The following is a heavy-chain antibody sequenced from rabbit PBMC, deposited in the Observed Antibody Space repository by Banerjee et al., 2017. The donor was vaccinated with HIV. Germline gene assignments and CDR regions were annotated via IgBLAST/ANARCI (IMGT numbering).Heavy chain of an antibody. V-gene: IGHV1S45*01. CDR2: TYAGSSGIT. CDR1: GFSFSSSYY. CDR3: ARGAGIHYADL. D-gene: IGHD4-2*01. Sequence: QEQLVESGGDLVKPEGSLTLTCTPSGFSFSSSYYMCWVRQAPGKGLEWIACTYAGSSGITYYANWAKGRFTISKTSSTTVTLQMTSLTAADTATYFCARGAGIHYADLWGQGTLVTVS. J-gene: IGHJ3*01.